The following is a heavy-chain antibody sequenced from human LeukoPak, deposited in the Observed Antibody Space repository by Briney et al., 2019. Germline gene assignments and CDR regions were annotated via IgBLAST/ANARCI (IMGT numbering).Heavy chain of an antibody. CDR3: AKYFTMIVVGPNDY. V-gene: IGHV3-23*01. J-gene: IGHJ4*02. Sequence: GGSLRLSCAASGFTFSSYAMSWVRQAPGKGLEWVSAISGSGGSTYYADSVRGRFTISRDNSKNTLYLQMNSLRAEDTAVYYGAKYFTMIVVGPNDYWGQGTLVTVSS. CDR2: ISGSGGST. D-gene: IGHD3-22*01. CDR1: GFTFSSYA.